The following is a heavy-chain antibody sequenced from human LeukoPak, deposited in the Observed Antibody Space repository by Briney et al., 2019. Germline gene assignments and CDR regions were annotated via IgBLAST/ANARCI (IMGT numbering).Heavy chain of an antibody. CDR1: GGSISSSSYY. D-gene: IGHD3-22*01. CDR2: IYYSGST. V-gene: IGHV4-39*07. CDR3: ARDQVSDSSGYKGMDV. J-gene: IGHJ6*02. Sequence: SETLSLTCTVSGGSISSSSYYWGWIRQPPGKGLEWIGRIYYSGSTYYNPSLKSRVTISVDTSKNQFSLKLSSVTAADTAVYYCARDQVSDSSGYKGMDVWGQGTTVTVSS.